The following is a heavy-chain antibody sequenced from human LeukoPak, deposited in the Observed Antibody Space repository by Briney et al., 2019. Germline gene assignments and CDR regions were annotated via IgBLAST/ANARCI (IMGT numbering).Heavy chain of an antibody. D-gene: IGHD3-16*01. CDR1: GFTFSSYS. J-gene: IGHJ4*02. V-gene: IGHV3-21*01. CDR3: ARDKLGGDYFDY. CDR2: ISSSSSYI. Sequence: GGSLRLSCAASGFTFSSYSMNWVRQAPGTGLEWVSSISSSSSYIYYADSVKGRFTISRDNAKNSLYLQMNSLRAEDTAVYYCARDKLGGDYFDYWGQGTLVTVSS.